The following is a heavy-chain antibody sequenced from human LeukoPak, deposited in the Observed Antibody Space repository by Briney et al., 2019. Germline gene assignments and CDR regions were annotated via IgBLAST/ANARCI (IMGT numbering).Heavy chain of an antibody. V-gene: IGHV3-48*02. D-gene: IGHD3-3*01. CDR2: ISSSVSSSSGSTT. J-gene: IGHJ1*01. Sequence: GGSLRLSCAASGFTFSTSSMNWVREAPGKGLEWVSYISSSVSSSSGSTTHCADSVKGRFTISKDNAKHSLYLQMNSLRHEDTAVYYSARDPESLDYWGQGTLVTVSS. CDR3: ARDPESLDY. CDR1: GFTFSTSS.